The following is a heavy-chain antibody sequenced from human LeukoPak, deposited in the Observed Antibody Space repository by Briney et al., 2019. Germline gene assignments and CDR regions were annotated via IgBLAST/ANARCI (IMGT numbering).Heavy chain of an antibody. J-gene: IGHJ4*02. Sequence: SVKVSCKASGGTFSSYAISWVRQAPGQGLEWMGGIIPIFGTANYAQKFQGRVTITADESTSTAYMELSSLRSEDTAMYYCARDRSGSYLPYYFDYWGQGTLVTVSS. CDR1: GGTFSSYA. D-gene: IGHD1-26*01. V-gene: IGHV1-69*13. CDR2: IIPIFGTA. CDR3: ARDRSGSYLPYYFDY.